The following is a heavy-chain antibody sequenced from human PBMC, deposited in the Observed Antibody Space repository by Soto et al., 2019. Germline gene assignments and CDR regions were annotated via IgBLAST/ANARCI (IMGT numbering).Heavy chain of an antibody. CDR2: IYTSGST. J-gene: IGHJ4*02. Sequence: XETLSLPCTVSGGSISSYYWSWIRQPAGKGLEWIGRIYTSGSTNYNPSLKSRVTMSVDTSKNQFSLKLSSVTAADTAVYYCESTASSGYFRYWGQGTLVTVSS. CDR3: ESTASSGYFRY. V-gene: IGHV4-4*07. D-gene: IGHD3-22*01. CDR1: GGSISSYY.